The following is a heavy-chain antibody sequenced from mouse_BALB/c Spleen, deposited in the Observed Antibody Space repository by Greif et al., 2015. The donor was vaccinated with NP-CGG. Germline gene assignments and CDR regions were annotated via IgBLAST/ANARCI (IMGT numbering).Heavy chain of an antibody. V-gene: IGHV5-6-3*01. CDR2: INSNGGST. J-gene: IGHJ3*01. CDR3: ATGFAY. CDR1: GFTFSSYG. Sequence: VQLKESGGGLVQPGGSLKLSCAASGFTFSSYGMSWVRQTPDKRLELVATINSNGGSTYYTDSVKGRFTISRDNAKNTLFLQMSSLKSEDTAMYYCATGFAYWGQGTLFTFSA.